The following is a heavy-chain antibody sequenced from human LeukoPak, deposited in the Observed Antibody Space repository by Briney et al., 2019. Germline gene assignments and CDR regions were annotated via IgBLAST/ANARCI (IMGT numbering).Heavy chain of an antibody. CDR1: GGTFSNYA. Sequence: SVNVSCKASGGTFSNYAINWVRQAPGQGLEWMGGIIPIFGTANYAQKFQGRVTITADESTSTAYMELSSLRSEDTAVYYCARNPNRYSSSWYYFDYWGQGTLVTVSS. CDR3: ARNPNRYSSSWYYFDY. V-gene: IGHV1-69*13. CDR2: IIPIFGTA. D-gene: IGHD6-13*01. J-gene: IGHJ4*02.